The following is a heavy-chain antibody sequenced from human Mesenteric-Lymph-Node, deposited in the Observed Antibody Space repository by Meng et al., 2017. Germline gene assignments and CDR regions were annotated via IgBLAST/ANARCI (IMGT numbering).Heavy chain of an antibody. CDR1: GFTFSSYS. CDR2: ISSSSSYI. V-gene: IGHV3-21*01. CDR3: AGDVSSPNDY. J-gene: IGHJ4*02. Sequence: GESLKISCAASGFTFSSYSMNWVRQAPGKGLEWVSSISSSSSYIYYADSVKGRFTISRDNAKNSLYLQMNSLRAEDTAVYYCAGDVSSPNDYWGQGTLVTVSS. D-gene: IGHD5/OR15-5a*01.